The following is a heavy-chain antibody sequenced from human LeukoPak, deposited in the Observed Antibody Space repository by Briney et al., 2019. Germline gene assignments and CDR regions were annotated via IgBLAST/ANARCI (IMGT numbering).Heavy chain of an antibody. J-gene: IGHJ6*03. CDR3: ARRTRYYSYMDV. Sequence: KPSETLSLTCTVSGGSISSSSYYWGWIRQPPGKGLEWIGSIYYSGSTYYNPSLKSRVTISVDTSKNQFSLKLSSVTAADTAVYYCARRTRYYSYMDVWGKGTTVTVSS. CDR2: IYYSGST. CDR1: GGSISSSSYY. V-gene: IGHV4-39*01.